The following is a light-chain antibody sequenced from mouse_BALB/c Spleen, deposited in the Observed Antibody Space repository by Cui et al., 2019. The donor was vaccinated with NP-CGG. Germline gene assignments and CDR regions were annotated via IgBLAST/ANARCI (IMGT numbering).Light chain of an antibody. Sequence: QAVVTQESVLTTSPGETVTLTCRSSIGAVITSNYANWVQEKPDHLFTGLIGGTNNRAPGVPARFSGSLIGDKAALTITGAQTEDEAIYFCALWYSNHWVFGGGTKLTVL. CDR2: GTN. V-gene: IGLV1*01. CDR3: ALWYSNHWV. J-gene: IGLJ1*01. CDR1: IGAVITSNY.